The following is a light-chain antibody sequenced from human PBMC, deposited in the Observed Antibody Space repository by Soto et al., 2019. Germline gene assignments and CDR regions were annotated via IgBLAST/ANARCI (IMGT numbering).Light chain of an antibody. CDR1: QSISSW. Sequence: IQMHQSPSTLSAAVGDRVPITCRASQSISSWLAWYQQKPGKAPKLLIYDASSLESGVPSRFSGSGSGTEFTLTISSLQPDDFATHYCQQYNSYLWTFGQGTKVDIK. J-gene: IGKJ1*01. CDR3: QQYNSYLWT. CDR2: DAS. V-gene: IGKV1-5*01.